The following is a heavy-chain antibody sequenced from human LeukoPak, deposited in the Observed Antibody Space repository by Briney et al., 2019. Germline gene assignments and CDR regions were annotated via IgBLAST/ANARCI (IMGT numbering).Heavy chain of an antibody. Sequence: SETLSLTCAVYGGSFSGYYWSWIRQPPGKGLEWIGEINHSGSTNYNPSLKSRVTISVDTSKNQFSLKLSSVTAADTALYYCARQTSGYYYMDVWGKGTTVTVSS. CDR2: INHSGST. CDR3: ARQTSGYYYMDV. CDR1: GGSFSGYY. D-gene: IGHD6-19*01. V-gene: IGHV4-34*01. J-gene: IGHJ6*03.